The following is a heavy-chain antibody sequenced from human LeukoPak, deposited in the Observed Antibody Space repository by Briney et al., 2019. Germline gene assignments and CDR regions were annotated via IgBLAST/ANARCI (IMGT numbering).Heavy chain of an antibody. Sequence: SETLSLTCTVSGGSISSYYWSWIREPPGKGLEWIGYIYYSGSTNYNPSLKSRVTMSVDTSKNQFSLKLSSVTAADTAVYYCARVQTLNYYYGMDVWGQGTTVTVSS. CDR2: IYYSGST. V-gene: IGHV4-59*12. CDR3: ARVQTLNYYYGMDV. J-gene: IGHJ6*02. CDR1: GGSISSYY. D-gene: IGHD4-11*01.